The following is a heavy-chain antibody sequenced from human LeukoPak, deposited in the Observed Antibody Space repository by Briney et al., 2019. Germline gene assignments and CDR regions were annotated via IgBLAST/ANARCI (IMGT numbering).Heavy chain of an antibody. V-gene: IGHV3-21*01. J-gene: IGHJ4*02. CDR1: GLTFSSYS. CDR2: ISSSSSCI. CDR3: ARESGTYYYDSSGSEELDY. D-gene: IGHD3-22*01. Sequence: GGSLRLSCAASGLTFSSYSMNWVRQAPGKGLEWVSSISSSSSCIYYADSVKGRFTITRDNTKNSLYLQMNSLRAEDTAVYYCARESGTYYYDSSGSEELDYWGQGTLVTVSS.